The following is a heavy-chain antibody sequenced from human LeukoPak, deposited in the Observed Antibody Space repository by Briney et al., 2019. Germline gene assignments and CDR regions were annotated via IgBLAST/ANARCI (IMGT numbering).Heavy chain of an antibody. Sequence: ASVKVSCKVSGYTLTELSMHWVRQAPGKGLEWMGGFDPEDGETIYAQKFQGRVTMTEDTSTGTAYMELSSLRSEDTAVYYCATDPTYYDSSGPLFDYWGQGTLVTVSS. CDR3: ATDPTYYDSSGPLFDY. V-gene: IGHV1-24*01. D-gene: IGHD3-22*01. J-gene: IGHJ4*02. CDR1: GYTLTELS. CDR2: FDPEDGET.